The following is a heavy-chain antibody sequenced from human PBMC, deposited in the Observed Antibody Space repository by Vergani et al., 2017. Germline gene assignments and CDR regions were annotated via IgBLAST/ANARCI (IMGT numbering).Heavy chain of an antibody. CDR1: GFTFSSYA. V-gene: IGHV3-23*01. D-gene: IGHD1-26*01. CDR3: ATSGGIVPDAFDI. J-gene: IGHJ3*02. Sequence: EVQLLESGGGLVQPGGSLRLSCAASGFTFSSYAMSWVRQTPGEGLAWVSAISGGGGSTYYADSVKGRFTISRDKSKNTLYLQMNSMRVEDTAVYYCATSGGIVPDAFDIWGGGTMVTVSS. CDR2: ISGGGGST.